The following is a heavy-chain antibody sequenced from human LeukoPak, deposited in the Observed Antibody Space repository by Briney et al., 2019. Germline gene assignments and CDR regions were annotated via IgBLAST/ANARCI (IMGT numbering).Heavy chain of an antibody. D-gene: IGHD1-26*01. J-gene: IGHJ6*03. V-gene: IGHV4-39*07. CDR1: GGSISSSSYY. CDR3: ARARVLEWELPEQNYYYYYMDV. Sequence: PSETLSLICTVSGGSISSSSYYWGWIRQPPGKGLEWIGSIYYSGSTYYNPSLKSRVTISVDTSKNQFSLKLSSVTAADTAVYYCARARVLEWELPEQNYYYYYMDVWGKGTTVTVSS. CDR2: IYYSGST.